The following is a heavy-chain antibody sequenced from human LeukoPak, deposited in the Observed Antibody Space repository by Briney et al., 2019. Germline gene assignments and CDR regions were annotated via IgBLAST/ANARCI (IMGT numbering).Heavy chain of an antibody. J-gene: IGHJ3*02. CDR2: IISILGIA. D-gene: IGHD3-16*01. Sequence: SVKVSCKASGGTFSSYAISWVRQAPGQGLEWMGRIISILGIANYAQKFQGRVTITADKSTSTAYMELSSLRSEDTAVYYCARPLGSDGAFDIWGQGTMVTVSS. V-gene: IGHV1-69*04. CDR3: ARPLGSDGAFDI. CDR1: GGTFSSYA.